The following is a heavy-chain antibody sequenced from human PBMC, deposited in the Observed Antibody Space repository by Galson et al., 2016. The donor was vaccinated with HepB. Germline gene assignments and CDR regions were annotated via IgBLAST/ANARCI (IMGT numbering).Heavy chain of an antibody. Sequence: SLRLSCAGSGFTVSRDYMSWVRQAPGKGLEWVSVIYSGDYTYYADSVKGRFTISRDIYKNTLYLQMNRLRAEDTAVYYCARDLVVTRNYYYYHYMDVWGKGTTVTASS. CDR1: GFTVSRDY. CDR3: ARDLVVTRNYYYYHYMDV. CDR2: IYSGDYT. V-gene: IGHV3-53*01. J-gene: IGHJ6*03. D-gene: IGHD3-22*01.